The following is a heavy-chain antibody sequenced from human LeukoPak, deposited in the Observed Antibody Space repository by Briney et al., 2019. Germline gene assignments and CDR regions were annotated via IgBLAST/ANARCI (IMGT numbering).Heavy chain of an antibody. V-gene: IGHV5-51*01. Sequence: GESLKISCKGSGYSFSIYWIGWVRQMPGKGLEWMGIIYPGDSDTRYRPSFQGQVTISVDKSISTAYLRWSSLKASDTAMYYCARQDGNSKYYFDYWGQGTLVTVSS. D-gene: IGHD1-1*01. J-gene: IGHJ4*02. CDR2: IYPGDSDT. CDR1: GYSFSIYW. CDR3: ARQDGNSKYYFDY.